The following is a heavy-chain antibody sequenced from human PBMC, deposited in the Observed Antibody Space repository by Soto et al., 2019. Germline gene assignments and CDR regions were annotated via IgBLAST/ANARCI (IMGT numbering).Heavy chain of an antibody. CDR3: ARATYYYGSGSYYPNFDY. Sequence: GESLKISCKGSGYSCTSYWIRWVRQMPGKGLEWMGRIDPSDSYTKYSPFFQGHVTISADKSISTAYLQWSSLKAWDTAMYYWARATYYYGSGSYYPNFDYWGQGTLVTVSS. V-gene: IGHV5-10-1*01. CDR1: GYSCTSYW. CDR2: IDPSDSYT. J-gene: IGHJ4*02. D-gene: IGHD3-10*01.